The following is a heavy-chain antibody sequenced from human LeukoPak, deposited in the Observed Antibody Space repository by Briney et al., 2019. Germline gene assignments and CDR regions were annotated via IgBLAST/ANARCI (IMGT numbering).Heavy chain of an antibody. CDR3: AREVPAAGVYHYFAY. CDR2: IYSGGNT. D-gene: IGHD6-13*01. CDR1: GFTVSSNC. V-gene: IGHV3-66*01. J-gene: IGHJ4*02. Sequence: GGSLRLSCAASGFTVSSNCMTWVCQAPGKGLEWVSLIYSGGNTYYADSVKGRFTISRDDSKNTLYLQMNGLRAEDTAVYYCAREVPAAGVYHYFAYRGQGTLVTVSS.